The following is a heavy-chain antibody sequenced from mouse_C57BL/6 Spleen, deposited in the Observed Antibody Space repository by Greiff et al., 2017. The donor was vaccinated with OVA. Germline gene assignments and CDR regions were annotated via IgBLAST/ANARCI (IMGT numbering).Heavy chain of an antibody. V-gene: IGHV1-26*01. CDR2: INPNNGGT. CDR1: GYTFTDYY. J-gene: IGHJ2*01. Sequence: VQLQQSGPELVKPGASVKISCKASGYTFTDYYMNWVKQSHGKSLEWIGDINPNNGGTSYNQKFKGKATLTVDKSSSTAYMELRSLTSEDSAVYYCARSPSTLGYWGQGTTLTVSS. CDR3: ARSPSTLGY.